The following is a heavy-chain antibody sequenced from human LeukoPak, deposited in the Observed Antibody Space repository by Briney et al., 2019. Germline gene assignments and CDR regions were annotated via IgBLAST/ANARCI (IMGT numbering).Heavy chain of an antibody. J-gene: IGHJ6*03. D-gene: IGHD6-19*01. V-gene: IGHV1-18*01. CDR2: ISAYNGNT. Sequence: ASVKVSCKASGYTFTSYGISWVRQAPGQGLEWMGWISAYNGNTNYAQKLQGRVTMTTDTSTSTAYMELRSLRSDDTAVYYCARVKIAVAGSDYYYYYMDVWGKGTTVTVSS. CDR1: GYTFTSYG. CDR3: ARVKIAVAGSDYYYYYMDV.